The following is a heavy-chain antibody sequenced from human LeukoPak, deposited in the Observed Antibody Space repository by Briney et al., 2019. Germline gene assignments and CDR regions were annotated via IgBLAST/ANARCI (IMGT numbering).Heavy chain of an antibody. J-gene: IGHJ4*02. D-gene: IGHD6-19*01. Sequence: GSLRLSCAASGFTFSSYSMNWVRQAPGKGLEWVSYISSSSSTIYYADSVKGRFTISRDNAKNSLYLQMNSLRAEDTAVYYCARDRPAVVDYYFDYWGQGTLVTVSS. V-gene: IGHV3-48*04. CDR1: GFTFSSYS. CDR3: ARDRPAVVDYYFDY. CDR2: ISSSSSTI.